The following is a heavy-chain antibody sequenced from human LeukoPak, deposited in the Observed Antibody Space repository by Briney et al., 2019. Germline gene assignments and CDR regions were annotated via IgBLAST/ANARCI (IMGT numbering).Heavy chain of an antibody. CDR1: GFTFSSYS. D-gene: IGHD6-19*01. CDR2: ISSSSSYI. V-gene: IGHV3-21*01. CDR3: ARDTGSSGWYTNYFDY. Sequence: GGSLRLSCAASGFTFSSYSMNWVRQAPGKGLEWVSSISSSSSYIYYADSVKGRFTISRDNAKNSLYLQMNSLRAEDTAVYYCARDTGSSGWYTNYFDYWGQGTLVTVSS. J-gene: IGHJ4*02.